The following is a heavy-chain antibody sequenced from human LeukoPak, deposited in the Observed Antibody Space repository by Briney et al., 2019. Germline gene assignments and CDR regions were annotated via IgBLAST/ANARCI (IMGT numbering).Heavy chain of an antibody. Sequence: PSETLFLTCAVYGGSFSGYHWTWIRQPPGKGLEWIGEIYYSGRDYNNPSLKSRVTLSIDTSKNQFSLDLTSVTAADTAVYYCARRRYYDSTGYLDWGQGTLVAVSS. CDR2: IYYSGRD. J-gene: IGHJ1*01. CDR3: ARRRYYDSTGYLD. V-gene: IGHV4-34*01. CDR1: GGSFSGYH. D-gene: IGHD3-22*01.